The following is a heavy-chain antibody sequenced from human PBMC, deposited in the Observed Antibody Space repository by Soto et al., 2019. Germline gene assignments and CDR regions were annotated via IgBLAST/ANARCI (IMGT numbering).Heavy chain of an antibody. CDR1: GFTFSAYW. V-gene: IGHV3-74*01. CDR3: VRAGTATPDY. D-gene: IGHD1-7*01. J-gene: IGHJ4*02. CDR2: IKSDGSST. Sequence: EVHLVESGGGLVQPGGSLRLSCVVSGFTFSAYWMHWVRQAPGKGLVWVSRIKSDGSSTRYADSVEGLFTISRANAKTPLFLQVTSLGAEDSAGYDCVRAGTATPDYWGQGTLVTVSS.